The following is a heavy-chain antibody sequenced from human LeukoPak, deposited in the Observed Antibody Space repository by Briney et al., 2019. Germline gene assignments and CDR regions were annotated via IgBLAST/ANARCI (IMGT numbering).Heavy chain of an antibody. CDR3: ARDRFRSHYYDSSGYYYSGPRFDY. Sequence: ASVKVSCKASGYTFTSYGISWVRQAPGQGLEWMGWISAYNGNTNYAQKPQGRVTMTTDTSTSTAYMELRSLRSDDTAVYYCARDRFRSHYYDSSGYYYSGPRFDYWGQGTLVTVSS. J-gene: IGHJ4*02. CDR2: ISAYNGNT. D-gene: IGHD3-22*01. CDR1: GYTFTSYG. V-gene: IGHV1-18*01.